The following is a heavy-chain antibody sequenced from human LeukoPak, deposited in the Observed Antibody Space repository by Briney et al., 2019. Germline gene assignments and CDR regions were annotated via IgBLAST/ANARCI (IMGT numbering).Heavy chain of an antibody. J-gene: IGHJ6*02. CDR3: AKVRRYCSSTSCYARYYYYGMDV. CDR1: GFTFSSYA. CDR2: ISGSGGST. V-gene: IGHV3-23*01. Sequence: GGSLRLSCAVSGFTFSSYAMSWVRQAPGKGLEWVSAISGSGGSTYYADSVKGRFTISRDNSKNTLYLQMNSLRAEDTAVYYCAKVRRYCSSTSCYARYYYYGMDVWGQGTTVTVSS. D-gene: IGHD2-2*01.